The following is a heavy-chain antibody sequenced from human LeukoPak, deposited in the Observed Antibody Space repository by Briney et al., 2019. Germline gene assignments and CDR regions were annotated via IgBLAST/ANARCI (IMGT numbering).Heavy chain of an antibody. D-gene: IGHD2-8*01. CDR2: INHSGST. Sequence: NTSETLSLTCAVSGGSFSGYYWSWIRQPPGKGLEWIGEINHSGSTNYNPSLKSRVTISVDTSKNQFSLKLSSVTAADTAVYYCARGWAGGIVLFHTEYYFDYWGQGTLVTVSS. CDR1: GGSFSGYY. CDR3: ARGWAGGIVLFHTEYYFDY. V-gene: IGHV4-34*01. J-gene: IGHJ4*02.